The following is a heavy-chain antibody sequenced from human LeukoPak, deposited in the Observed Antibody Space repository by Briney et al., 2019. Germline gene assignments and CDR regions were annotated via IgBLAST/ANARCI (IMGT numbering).Heavy chain of an antibody. CDR3: ARGSGLEIFDY. CDR2: INHSGST. Sequence: SETLSLTCAVYGESFSGYYWSWIRQPPGKGLEWIGEINHSGSTNYNPSLKSRVTISVDTSKNQFSLKLSSVTAADTAVYYCARGSGLEIFDYWGQGTLVTVSS. CDR1: GESFSGYY. V-gene: IGHV4-34*01. J-gene: IGHJ4*02. D-gene: IGHD5-24*01.